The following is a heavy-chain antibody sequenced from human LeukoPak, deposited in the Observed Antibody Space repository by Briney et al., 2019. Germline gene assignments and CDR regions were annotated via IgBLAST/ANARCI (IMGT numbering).Heavy chain of an antibody. CDR3: AKPYSSSWPYYFDY. J-gene: IGHJ4*02. CDR2: IRYDGSNK. D-gene: IGHD6-13*01. V-gene: IGHV3-30*02. CDR1: GFTFSSYG. Sequence: PGGSLRLSCAASGFTFSSYGMHWVRQAPSKGLEWVAFIRYDGSNKYYADSVKGRFTISRDNSKNTLYLQMNSLRAEDTAVYYCAKPYSSSWPYYFDYWGQGTLVTVSS.